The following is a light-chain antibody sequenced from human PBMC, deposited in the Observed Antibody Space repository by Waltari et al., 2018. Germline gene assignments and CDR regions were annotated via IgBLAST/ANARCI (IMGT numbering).Light chain of an antibody. V-gene: IGLV3-21*04. Sequence: SYVLTQPPSVSVALGKTARITCGGNNIETKSVHWYQQKPGQAPILVISYDTDRPSGIPERFSGSNSGNTATLTISRVEAADEADYYCQVWDANNDPGVFGTGTEVTVL. CDR2: YDT. CDR1: NIETKS. CDR3: QVWDANNDPGV. J-gene: IGLJ1*01.